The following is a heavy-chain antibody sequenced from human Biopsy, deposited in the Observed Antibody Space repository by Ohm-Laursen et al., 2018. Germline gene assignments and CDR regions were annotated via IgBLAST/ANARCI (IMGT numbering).Heavy chain of an antibody. V-gene: IGHV1-2*02. CDR1: GYTFTAFS. D-gene: IGHD2-2*01. CDR2: INPKSGDT. Sequence: SVTVSCNPYGYTFTAFSVHWLRQAPGQGLEWMGWINPKSGDTDYPQNFQGRVSMTRDTSISTDYMDLSRLRSDDTTVYYCARGRRHCSGTCSRWYFDLWGRGTLVTVSS. J-gene: IGHJ2*01. CDR3: ARGRRHCSGTCSRWYFDL.